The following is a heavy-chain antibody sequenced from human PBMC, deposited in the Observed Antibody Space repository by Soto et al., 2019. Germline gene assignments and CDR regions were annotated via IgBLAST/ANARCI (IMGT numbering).Heavy chain of an antibody. V-gene: IGHV4-59*01. CDR1: GGSISSYY. CDR3: ERIELEVRHYDYYYDMDV. Sequence: QVQLQESGPGLVKPSETLSLTCTVSGGSISSYYWSWIRQPPGKGLEWIGNIYYSGSTNYNPSLKSRVIISVDTSKNQFSLKLNSVTAADTAVYYCERIELEVRHYDYYYDMDVWGKGTTVTVSS. D-gene: IGHD1-7*01. CDR2: IYYSGST. J-gene: IGHJ6*03.